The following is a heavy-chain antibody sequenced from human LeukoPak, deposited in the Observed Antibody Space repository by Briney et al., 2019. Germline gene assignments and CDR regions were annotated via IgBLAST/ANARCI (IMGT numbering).Heavy chain of an antibody. D-gene: IGHD6-13*01. J-gene: IGHJ3*02. V-gene: IGHV3-30*01. CDR2: ISFDGSNK. CDR1: GFTLSTYA. CDR3: ARDGPSSYGSSWFPRHDAFDM. Sequence: ERSLRLSCAASGFTLSTYALHWVRQAPGTGLEWVAVISFDGSNKYYAESVKGRFTISRDNSKNTLYLQMNSLRAEDTAVYFCARDGPSSYGSSWFPRHDAFDMWGQGTMVTVSS.